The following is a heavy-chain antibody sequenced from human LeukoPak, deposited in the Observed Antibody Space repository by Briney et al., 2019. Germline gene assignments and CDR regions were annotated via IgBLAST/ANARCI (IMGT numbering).Heavy chain of an antibody. Sequence: PSETLSLTCVVSGYSISSGFYWGWIRQPPGKGLEWIGSVYHSESTYYNPSLKSRVTISVDTSENHFSLNLRSVTAADTAVYYCARVYGGYYYYMDVWGKGTTVTVSS. CDR1: GYSISSGFY. J-gene: IGHJ6*03. CDR2: VYHSEST. V-gene: IGHV4-38-2*01. D-gene: IGHD5/OR15-5a*01. CDR3: ARVYGGYYYYMDV.